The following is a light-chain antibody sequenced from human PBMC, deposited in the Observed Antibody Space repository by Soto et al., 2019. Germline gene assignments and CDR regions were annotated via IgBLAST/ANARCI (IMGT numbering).Light chain of an antibody. CDR2: EVN. J-gene: IGLJ2*01. CDR1: SSDVGGYNY. CDR3: SSYTTDNTRV. Sequence: QSVLTQPASVSGSPGQSITIFCTGTSSDVGGYNYVSWYQQYPGKAPKLMIYEVNNRPSGVSNRFSGSKSGNTASLTISGLQADDEAHYYCSSYTTDNTRVFGGGTKVTVL. V-gene: IGLV2-14*01.